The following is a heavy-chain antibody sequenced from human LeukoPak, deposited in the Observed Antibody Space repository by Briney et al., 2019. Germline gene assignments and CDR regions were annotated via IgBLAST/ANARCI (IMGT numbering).Heavy chain of an antibody. Sequence: SETLSLTCAVYGGSFSGYYWSWIRQPPGKGLEWIGEINHSGSTNYNPSLKSRVTISVDTSKSQFSLKLSSVTAADTAVYYCARSLYCGGDCYYQDYWGQGTLVTVSS. CDR1: GGSFSGYY. CDR2: INHSGST. D-gene: IGHD2-21*02. V-gene: IGHV4-34*01. J-gene: IGHJ4*02. CDR3: ARSLYCGGDCYYQDY.